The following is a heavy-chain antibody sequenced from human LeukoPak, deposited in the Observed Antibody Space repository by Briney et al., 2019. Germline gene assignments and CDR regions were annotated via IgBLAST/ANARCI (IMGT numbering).Heavy chain of an antibody. D-gene: IGHD2-2*01. CDR3: ARHSVGSRYYFDF. CDR1: GGSIISSSSY. J-gene: IGHJ4*02. V-gene: IGHV4-39*01. CDR2: IYFSGST. Sequence: SETLSLTCIVSGGSIISSSSYWDWIRQPPGKGLEWIGYIYFSGSTYYNPSLKSRVTISVDTSKNQFSLKLSSVTAADTAVYYCARHSVGSRYYFDFWGQGTLVTVSS.